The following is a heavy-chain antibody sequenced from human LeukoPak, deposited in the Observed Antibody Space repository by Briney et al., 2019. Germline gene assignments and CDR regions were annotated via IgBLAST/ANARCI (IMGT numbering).Heavy chain of an antibody. V-gene: IGHV1-46*01. J-gene: IGHJ6*02. CDR2: INPSDGST. CDR1: GYIFTSYY. Sequence: GASVKVSCKASGYIFTSYYLHWVRQAPGQGLEWMGLINPSDGSTTHAQKFQGRVTMTRDTSASTVYMELSSLTSEDTAVYYCTRDRQDSYYGLDVWGQGTTVTVSS. CDR3: TRDRQDSYYGLDV.